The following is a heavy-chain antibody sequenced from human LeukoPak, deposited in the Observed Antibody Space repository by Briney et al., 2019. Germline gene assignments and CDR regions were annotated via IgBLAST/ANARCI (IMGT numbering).Heavy chain of an antibody. V-gene: IGHV4-39*07. CDR3: AGTYCSGGSCDSNSYYFDY. D-gene: IGHD2-15*01. Sequence: SETLSLTCTVSGGSISSSSYYWGWIRQPPGKGLEWIGSIYYSGSTYYNPSLKSRVTISVDTSKNQFSLKLSSVTAADTAVYYCAGTYCSGGSCDSNSYYFDYWGQGTLVTVSS. CDR1: GGSISSSSYY. CDR2: IYYSGST. J-gene: IGHJ4*02.